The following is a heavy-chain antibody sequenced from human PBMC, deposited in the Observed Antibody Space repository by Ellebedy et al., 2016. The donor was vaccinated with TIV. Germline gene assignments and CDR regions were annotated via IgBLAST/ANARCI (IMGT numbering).Heavy chain of an antibody. CDR1: GFLFNDYW. CDR3: ARAIGVADCS. CDR2: INQDGSQK. V-gene: IGHV3-7*01. J-gene: IGHJ5*02. Sequence: GESLKISCAASGFLFNDYWMHCVRQTPGRGLEWVANINQDGSQKYYVDSVKGRFTISRDNAKNSLYLQMNSLRDGDTAVYYWARAIGVADCSWGQGTLGTVSS. D-gene: IGHD2-21*02.